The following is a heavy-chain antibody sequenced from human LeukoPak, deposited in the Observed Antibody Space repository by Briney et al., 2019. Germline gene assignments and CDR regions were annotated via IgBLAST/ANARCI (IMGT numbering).Heavy chain of an antibody. CDR3: ARYPLRKCSGGSCYSDAFDI. J-gene: IGHJ3*02. Sequence: SQTLSLTCAVSGGSISSYYWSWIRQPPGKGLEWIGYIYYSGSTNYNPSLKSRVTISVDTSKNQFSLKLSSVTAADTAVYYCARYPLRKCSGGSCYSDAFDIWGQGTMVTVSS. D-gene: IGHD2-15*01. V-gene: IGHV4-59*08. CDR1: GGSISSYY. CDR2: IYYSGST.